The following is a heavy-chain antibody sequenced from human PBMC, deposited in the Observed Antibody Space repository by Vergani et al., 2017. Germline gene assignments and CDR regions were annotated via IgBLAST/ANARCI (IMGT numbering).Heavy chain of an antibody. CDR2: IYYSGST. V-gene: IGHV4-30-4*08. J-gene: IGHJ4*02. CDR1: GGSISSGDYY. D-gene: IGHD2-21*01. Sequence: QVQLQESGPGLVKPSQTLSLTCTVSGGSISSGDYYWSWIRQPPGKGLEWIGYIYYSGSTYYNPSLKSRVTISVDTSKKQFSLKLSSVTAADTAVYYCARVAYCGGDCYLVGAHDYWGQGTLVTVSS. CDR3: ARVAYCGGDCYLVGAHDY.